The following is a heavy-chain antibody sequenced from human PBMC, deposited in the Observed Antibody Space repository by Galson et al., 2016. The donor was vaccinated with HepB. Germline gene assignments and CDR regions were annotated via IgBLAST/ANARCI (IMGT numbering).Heavy chain of an antibody. CDR2: ISAYNGNT. CDR3: ARVPVPYYYDSSGPFDY. D-gene: IGHD3-22*01. Sequence: SVKVSCKASGYTFTSYGISWVRQAPGQGLEWMGWISAYNGNTNYAQKLQGRVTMTTDISTSTAYMELRSLRSDDTAVYYCARVPVPYYYDSSGPFDYWGQGTLVTVSS. CDR1: GYTFTSYG. V-gene: IGHV1-18*04. J-gene: IGHJ4*02.